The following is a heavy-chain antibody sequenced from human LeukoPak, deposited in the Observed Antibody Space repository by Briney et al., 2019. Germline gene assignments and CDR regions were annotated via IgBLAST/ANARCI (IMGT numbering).Heavy chain of an antibody. CDR1: GGSLTGYY. Sequence: SETLSLTCDVYGGSLTGYYWSWIRQAPGKGLEWIGEVHHSGRTLYNLSLMGRVTISVDTSKNQFSLWLNSVTAADTAVHYCARDDAHLGGTFFDSWGQGILVTVSS. J-gene: IGHJ4*02. CDR3: ARDDAHLGGTFFDS. CDR2: VHHSGRT. V-gene: IGHV4-34*01. D-gene: IGHD3-16*01.